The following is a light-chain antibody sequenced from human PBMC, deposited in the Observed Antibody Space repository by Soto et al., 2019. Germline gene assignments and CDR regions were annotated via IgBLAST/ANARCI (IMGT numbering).Light chain of an antibody. Sequence: EILMTQSPATLSVSPGERAALSCRASQSININLAWYQQKPGQAPRLLIYGASTRATGIPARFSGSGSGTEFTLTISSLQSEDFAVYYCQQYNDWPRGTFGQGTKVDIK. CDR3: QQYNDWPRGT. V-gene: IGKV3-15*01. J-gene: IGKJ1*01. CDR2: GAS. CDR1: QSININ.